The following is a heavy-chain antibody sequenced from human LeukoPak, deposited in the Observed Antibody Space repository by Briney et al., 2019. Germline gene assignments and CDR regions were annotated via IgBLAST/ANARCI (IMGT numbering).Heavy chain of an antibody. J-gene: IGHJ4*02. V-gene: IGHV3-33*01. D-gene: IGHD3-22*01. CDR2: IWYGGSND. Sequence: GGSLRLSCAASGFTFSGYGMQWVRQAPGKGLEGGAVIWYGGSNDDYADSGRGRFTISRDNSKNTLYLQMNSPRAEDTAVYYCATSIPRYDGSAYYPDYWGQGTLVTVSS. CDR3: ATSIPRYDGSAYYPDY. CDR1: GFTFSGYG.